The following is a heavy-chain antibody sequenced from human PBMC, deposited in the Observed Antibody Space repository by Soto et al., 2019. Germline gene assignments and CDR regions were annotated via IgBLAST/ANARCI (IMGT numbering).Heavy chain of an antibody. CDR2: IYYTGRT. CDR3: AREYSNSPEAFDY. J-gene: IGHJ4*02. CDR1: GGSVNSDSYY. Sequence: SETLSFTCTVSGGSVNSDSYYWSWIRQPPGKGLEWIGYIYYTGRTNYNPSLKSRVTISLDTSRNQFSLKLNSVTAADTAVFYCAREYSNSPEAFDYWGQGALVTSPQ. V-gene: IGHV4-61*01. D-gene: IGHD6-6*01.